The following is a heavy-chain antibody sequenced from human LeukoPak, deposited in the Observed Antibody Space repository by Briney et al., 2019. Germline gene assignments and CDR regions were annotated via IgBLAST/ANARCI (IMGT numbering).Heavy chain of an antibody. J-gene: IGHJ5*02. Sequence: SVKVSCKASGGTFSSYAISWVRQAPGQGLEWMGRIIPILGIANYAQKFQGRVTITADKSTSTAYMELSSLRSEGTAVYYCARVARALTGTTRWFDPWGQGTLVTVSS. CDR2: IIPILGIA. CDR1: GGTFSSYA. V-gene: IGHV1-69*04. CDR3: ARVARALTGTTRWFDP. D-gene: IGHD1-20*01.